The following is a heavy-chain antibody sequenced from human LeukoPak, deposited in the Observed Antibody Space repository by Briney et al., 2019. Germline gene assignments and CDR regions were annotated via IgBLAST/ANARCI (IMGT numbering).Heavy chain of an antibody. CDR1: GYSFTTYW. CDR3: ARREVLYHFAY. CDR2: IYPGDSDT. Sequence: GGSLKISCKGSGYSFTTYWIGWVRQMPGKGLEWMGIIYPGDSDTTYSPSFQGQVTISADKSISTAYLQWSSLKASDTAMYYCARREVLYHFAYWGQGTLVTVSS. D-gene: IGHD2-2*02. V-gene: IGHV5-51*01. J-gene: IGHJ4*02.